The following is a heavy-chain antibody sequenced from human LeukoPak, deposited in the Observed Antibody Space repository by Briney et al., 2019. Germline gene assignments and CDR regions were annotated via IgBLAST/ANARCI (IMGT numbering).Heavy chain of an antibody. CDR1: GDSVSSNSAT. CDR2: TYYRSKWSN. V-gene: IGHV6-1*01. J-gene: IGHJ5*02. CDR3: ARRITAAGWWFDP. D-gene: IGHD6-13*01. Sequence: SQTLSLTCAISGDSVSSNSATWNWIRQSPSRGLEWLGRTYYRSKWSNDYAVSVKSRITINPDTSKNQFSLQLNSVTPDDTAVYYCARRITAAGWWFDPWGQGTLVTVSS.